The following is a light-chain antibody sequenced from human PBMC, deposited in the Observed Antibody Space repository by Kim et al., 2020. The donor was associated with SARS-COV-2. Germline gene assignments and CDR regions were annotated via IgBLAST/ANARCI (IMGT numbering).Light chain of an antibody. V-gene: IGKV3-15*01. J-gene: IGKJ4*01. CDR3: QQYNNWPLT. CDR2: GTS. Sequence: VYPGEGAPLSCRASQSVSSNLAWYQQKPGPAPRLLIYGTSTRATGIPARFSGSVSGPEFSLTISSLQSEDFAVYYCQQYNNWPLTFGGGTKVDIK. CDR1: QSVSSN.